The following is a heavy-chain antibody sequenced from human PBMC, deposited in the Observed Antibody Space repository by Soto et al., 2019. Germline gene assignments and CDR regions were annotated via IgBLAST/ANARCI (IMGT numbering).Heavy chain of an antibody. D-gene: IGHD3-16*01. J-gene: IGHJ4*02. V-gene: IGHV1-18*01. Sequence: ASVKVSCKASGYAFTSYGISWVRQAPGQGLEWMGWISAYNGKTNYAQKLQGRVTMNTDTTTSTAYMELRSLRSEDTAVYYCARVLEYPSFFDYWGQGTLVTVSS. CDR3: ARVLEYPSFFDY. CDR2: ISAYNGKT. CDR1: GYAFTSYG.